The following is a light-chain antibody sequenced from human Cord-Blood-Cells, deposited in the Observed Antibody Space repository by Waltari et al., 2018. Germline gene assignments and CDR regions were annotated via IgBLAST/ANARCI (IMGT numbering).Light chain of an antibody. CDR2: DVS. V-gene: IGLV2-14*01. J-gene: IGLJ3*02. Sequence: QSALTQPASVSGSPGQSITISCTGTSSDVGGYNYVSWYQQHPGKAPKLMIYDVSKRPSAFSHRFSGSKSGNTASLPISGLQAEDEADYYCSSYTSSSTWVFGGGTKLTVL. CDR3: SSYTSSSTWV. CDR1: SSDVGGYNY.